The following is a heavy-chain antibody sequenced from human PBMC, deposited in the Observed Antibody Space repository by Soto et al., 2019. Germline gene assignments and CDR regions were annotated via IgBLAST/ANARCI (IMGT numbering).Heavy chain of an antibody. CDR2: ISYDGSNS. CDR1: GFPFNKYA. Sequence: QVQLVESGGGVVQPGTSLRLSCAASGFPFNKYAMHWVRQRPGKGLDWVAVISYDGSNSYYSDSVKGRFTVSRDRSKNTLSLQMNSLRVEDTAVYYCAKGILSATFAPYAMDVWGQGTTVTVSS. V-gene: IGHV3-30*18. CDR3: AKGILSATFAPYAMDV. D-gene: IGHD3-16*01. J-gene: IGHJ6*02.